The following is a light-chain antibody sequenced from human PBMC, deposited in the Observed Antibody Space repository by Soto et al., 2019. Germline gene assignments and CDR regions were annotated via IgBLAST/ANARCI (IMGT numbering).Light chain of an antibody. CDR2: EVI. CDR3: CSYAGSSTFAV. J-gene: IGLJ1*01. CDR1: SSDVGAYYL. Sequence: QSALTQPASVSGSPGQSITISCTGTSSDVGAYYLVSWYQHHPGKAPKLMIYEVIKRPSGVSNRFSDSKSGNTASLTISGLQAEDEADYYCCSYAGSSTFAVFGTGTKLTVL. V-gene: IGLV2-23*02.